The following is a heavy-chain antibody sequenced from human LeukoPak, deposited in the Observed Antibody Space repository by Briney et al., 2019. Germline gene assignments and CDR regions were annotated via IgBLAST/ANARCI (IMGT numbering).Heavy chain of an antibody. J-gene: IGHJ4*02. D-gene: IGHD3-10*01. CDR2: IDPSGGGT. Sequence: ASVKVSCKASGYTFTSYYMHWVRQAPGQGLEWMGIIDPSGGGTSYARRFQGRVTMTRDTSTSTVYMELSSLRSEDTAVYYCASLGSGSSPIIDFDYWGQGTLVTASS. CDR1: GYTFTSYY. V-gene: IGHV1-46*01. CDR3: ASLGSGSSPIIDFDY.